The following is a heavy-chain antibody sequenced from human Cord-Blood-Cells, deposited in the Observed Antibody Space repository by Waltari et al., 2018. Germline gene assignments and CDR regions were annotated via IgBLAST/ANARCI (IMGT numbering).Heavy chain of an antibody. J-gene: IGHJ4*02. CDR2: INPNSGGT. V-gene: IGHV1-2*02. CDR1: GYTSPGTD. Sequence: QVQLVQSGAEVKKPGASVKVSCKASGYTSPGTDIPRVGQAPGQGLEWMGWINPNSGGTNYAQKFQGRVTMTRDTSISTAYMELSRLRSDDTAVYYCAREQEPTGPRDYWGQGTLVTVSS. D-gene: IGHD1-1*01. CDR3: AREQEPTGPRDY.